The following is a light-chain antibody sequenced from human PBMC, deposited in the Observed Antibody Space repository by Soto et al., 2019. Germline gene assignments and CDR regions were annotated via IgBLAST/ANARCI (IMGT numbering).Light chain of an antibody. Sequence: EIVLTQSPGTLSLSPGETATLSCRASQSVGSSHLAWYPQKPGQAPIRLMYGASSRATGIPDRFSGSGSGTDFTRTISRLEPEDFAVYYCQQYGSAPWTFGQGTKVEIK. CDR3: QQYGSAPWT. V-gene: IGKV3-20*01. CDR1: QSVGSSH. J-gene: IGKJ1*01. CDR2: GAS.